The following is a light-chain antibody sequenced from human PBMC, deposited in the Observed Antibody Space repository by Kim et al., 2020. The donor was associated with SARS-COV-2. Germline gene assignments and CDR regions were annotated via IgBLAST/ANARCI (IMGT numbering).Light chain of an antibody. CDR2: VESSVNY. V-gene: IGLV4-60*03. CDR1: GGHTNYI. J-gene: IGLJ3*02. Sequence: QLVLTQSSSASASLGSSVKITCTLSGGHTNYIIAWHQQQPGKAPRYLMNVESSVNYNTGSGVPDRFSGSTSGADHYLTNSSLQSEDEADYCCETWGTDIWVFGGGTQLTVL. CDR3: ETWGTDIWV.